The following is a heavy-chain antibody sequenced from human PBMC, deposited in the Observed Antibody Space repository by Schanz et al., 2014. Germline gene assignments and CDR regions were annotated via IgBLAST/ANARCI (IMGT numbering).Heavy chain of an antibody. CDR1: GGTFNSYT. CDR2: INPNTGGT. D-gene: IGHD3-22*01. Sequence: QVQLVQSEAEVKKPGSSVKVSCKASGGTFNSYTINWVRQAPGQGLEWMGWINPNTGGTNFAQKFQGWVTVTRDTSISTVYMELSRVTYEDTAVYYCARDDRAYYYGMDVWGQGTTVTVSS. J-gene: IGHJ6*02. V-gene: IGHV1-2*04. CDR3: ARDDRAYYYGMDV.